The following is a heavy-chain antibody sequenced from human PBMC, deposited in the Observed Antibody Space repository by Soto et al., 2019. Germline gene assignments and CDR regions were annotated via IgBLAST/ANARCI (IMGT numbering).Heavy chain of an antibody. D-gene: IGHD5-18*01. CDR2: INHSGST. J-gene: IGHJ6*04. Sequence: SETLSLTCAVYGGSFSGYYWSWIRQPPGKGLEWIGEINHSGSTNYNPSLKSRVTISVDTSKNQFSMKLSSVTAADTAVYYCARGRRLWKYGMDVWGKGTTVTVSS. V-gene: IGHV4-34*01. CDR3: ARGRRLWKYGMDV. CDR1: GGSFSGYY.